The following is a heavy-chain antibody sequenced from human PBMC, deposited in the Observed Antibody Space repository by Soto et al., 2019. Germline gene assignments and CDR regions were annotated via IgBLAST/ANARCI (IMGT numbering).Heavy chain of an antibody. CDR3: ARDGPIVGSARDNWLDP. Sequence: QVQLVESGGGVVQPGTSLRLCCAASGFIFNNYAMFWIRQAPGKGLEWVALISYDGSNAFYSDAVKGRFTVSRDKSKKTVFLQMNSLRTEDTAVYFCARDGPIVGSARDNWLDPRGQGTRVIVSA. CDR1: GFIFNNYA. D-gene: IGHD1-26*01. J-gene: IGHJ5*02. V-gene: IGHV3-30-3*01. CDR2: ISYDGSNA.